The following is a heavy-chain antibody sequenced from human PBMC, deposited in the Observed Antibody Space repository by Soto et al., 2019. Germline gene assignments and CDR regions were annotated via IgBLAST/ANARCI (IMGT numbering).Heavy chain of an antibody. D-gene: IGHD5-18*01. CDR1: GGTFSSSG. J-gene: IGHJ6*02. CDR2: IVPSLDTT. CDR3: ARWPQPRDTAVPYAVDV. V-gene: IGHV1-69*11. Sequence: QVHLVQSGTEVKKPGSSVKVSCKASGGTFSSSGLSWVRQAPGQGLECMGMIVPSLDTTNYAQKFQARVTITADEVTSTAYMELLSLRSEDTAVYYCARWPQPRDTAVPYAVDVWGQGTRVIVSS.